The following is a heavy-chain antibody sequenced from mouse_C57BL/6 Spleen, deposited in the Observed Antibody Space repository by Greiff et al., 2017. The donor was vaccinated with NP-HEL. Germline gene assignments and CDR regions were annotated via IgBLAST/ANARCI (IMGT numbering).Heavy chain of an antibody. J-gene: IGHJ2*01. D-gene: IGHD1-1*01. CDR1: GFTFSSYA. V-gene: IGHV5-4*01. CDR2: ISDGGSYT. Sequence: EVKLMESGGGLVKPGGSLKLSCAASGFTFSSYAMSWVRQTPEKRLEWVATISDGGSYTYYPDNVKGRFTISRDNAKNNLYLQMSHLKSEDTAMYYCARDRDYYYGSSLHYFDYWGQGTTLTVSS. CDR3: ARDRDYYYGSSLHYFDY.